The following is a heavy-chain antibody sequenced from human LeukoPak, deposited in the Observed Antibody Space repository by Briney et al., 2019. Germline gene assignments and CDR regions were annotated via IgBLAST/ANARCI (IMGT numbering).Heavy chain of an antibody. D-gene: IGHD6-13*01. Sequence: GGSLRLSCAASGFTFSSYSMNWVRQAPGKGLEWVSSISSSSSYIYYADSVKGRFTISRDNAKNTLYLQMNSLRAEDTAVYYCAKDPRRYSRTGGYFDYWGQGTLVTVSS. CDR1: GFTFSSYS. J-gene: IGHJ4*02. CDR3: AKDPRRYSRTGGYFDY. V-gene: IGHV3-21*01. CDR2: ISSSSSYI.